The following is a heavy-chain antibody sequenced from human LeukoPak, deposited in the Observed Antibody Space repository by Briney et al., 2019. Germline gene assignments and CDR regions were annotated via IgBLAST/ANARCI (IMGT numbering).Heavy chain of an antibody. V-gene: IGHV3-23*01. CDR3: AKDDPNFDCLLVVGD. CDR2: ISGSGGST. CDR1: GFTFISYA. Sequence: PGGSLRLSCAASGFTFISYAMSWVRQAPGKGLEWVSAISGSGGSTYYADSVKGRFTISRDNSKNTLYLQMDSLRAECMAVYYCAKDDPNFDCLLVVGDLGQGTLVTVSS. D-gene: IGHD3-9*01. J-gene: IGHJ4*02.